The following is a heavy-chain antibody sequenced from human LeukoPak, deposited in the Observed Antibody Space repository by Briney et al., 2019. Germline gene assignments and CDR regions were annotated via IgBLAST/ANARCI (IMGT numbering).Heavy chain of an antibody. Sequence: AASVKVSCKASGGTFSSYAISWVRQAPGQGLEWMGGIIPIFGTANYAQKFQGRVTITTDESTSTAYMELSSLRSEDTAVYYCASLMYYDILTGYFPTFFDYYMDVWGKGTTVTVSS. V-gene: IGHV1-69*05. CDR2: IIPIFGTA. J-gene: IGHJ6*03. CDR1: GGTFSSYA. CDR3: ASLMYYDILTGYFPTFFDYYMDV. D-gene: IGHD3-9*01.